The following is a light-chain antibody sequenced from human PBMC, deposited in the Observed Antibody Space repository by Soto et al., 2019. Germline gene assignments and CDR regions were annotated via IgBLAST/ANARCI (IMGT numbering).Light chain of an antibody. J-gene: IGKJ2*01. V-gene: IGKV1-27*01. CDR1: EDISNF. CDR2: TAS. CDR3: QKYNSAPYT. Sequence: DIQMTQSPSYLSASVGDRVTITCRASEDISNFLAWYQQKPGKVPKLMIYTASTLQSGVPSRFSGSGSGTDFTLTISILQSEDGATYFCQKYNSAPYTFGQGTKLEIK.